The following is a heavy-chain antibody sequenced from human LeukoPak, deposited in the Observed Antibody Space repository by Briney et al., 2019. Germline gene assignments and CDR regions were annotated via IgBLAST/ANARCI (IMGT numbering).Heavy chain of an antibody. J-gene: IGHJ5*02. D-gene: IGHD2-2*01. CDR1: GYSFTTYW. CDR2: IYPGDSDT. V-gene: IGHV5-51*01. Sequence: GESLKISCKGSGYSFTTYWIGWVRQMPGKGLEYMGIIYPGDSDTIYSPSFQGQVIISADKSISTAYLQWSSLKASDTAMYYCATNVGYCSSTSCWEFDPWGQGTLVTVSS. CDR3: ATNVGYCSSTSCWEFDP.